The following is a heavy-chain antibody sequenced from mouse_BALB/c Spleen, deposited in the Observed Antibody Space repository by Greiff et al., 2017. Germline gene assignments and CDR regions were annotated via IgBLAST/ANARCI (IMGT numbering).Heavy chain of an antibody. D-gene: IGHD2-10*02. CDR3: TREGYGNYYFDY. CDR2: IYPGNSDT. CDR1: GYSFTSYW. V-gene: IGHV1-5*01. J-gene: IGHJ2*01. Sequence: EVQLQQSGTVLARPGASVKMSCKASGYSFTSYWMHWVKQRPGQGLEWIGAIYPGNSDTSYNQKFKGKAKLTAVTSASTAYMELSSLTNEDSAVYYCTREGYGNYYFDYWGQGTTLTVSS.